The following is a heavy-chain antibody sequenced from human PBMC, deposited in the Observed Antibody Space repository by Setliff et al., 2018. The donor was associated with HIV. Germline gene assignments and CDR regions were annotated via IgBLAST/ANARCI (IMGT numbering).Heavy chain of an antibody. CDR2: SIHILGIG. CDR3: ARCGAGEWHLYMDV. CDR1: GGTFSSYT. J-gene: IGHJ6*03. Sequence: SVKVSCKASGGTFSSYTINWVRQAPGQGLEWMGRSIHILGIGNDEQAQKFKGRVTFTTDKSTSTVYMELSSLRSEDTAVYYCARCGAGEWHLYMDVWGKGTAVTVSS. V-gene: IGHV1-69*02. D-gene: IGHD3-16*01.